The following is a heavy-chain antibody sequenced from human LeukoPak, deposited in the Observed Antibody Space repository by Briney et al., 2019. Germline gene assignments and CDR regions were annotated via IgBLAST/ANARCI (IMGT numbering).Heavy chain of an antibody. CDR1: GGSISSYY. CDR2: IYYSGTT. CDR3: ARGVYIAAAQYGY. Sequence: SETLSLTCTVSGGSISSYYWSWIRQTPGKGLEWIGYIYYSGTTNYNPSLKSRVTISVDTSKNQFSLKLSSVTAADTAVYYCARGVYIAAAQYGYWGQGTLVTVSS. D-gene: IGHD6-13*01. J-gene: IGHJ4*02. V-gene: IGHV4-59*01.